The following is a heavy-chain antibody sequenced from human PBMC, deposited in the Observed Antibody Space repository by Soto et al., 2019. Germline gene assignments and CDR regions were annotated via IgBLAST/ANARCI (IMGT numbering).Heavy chain of an antibody. CDR3: AIDTLVVGATYDFDY. CDR1: GFTFSSYA. V-gene: IGHV3-23*01. D-gene: IGHD1-26*01. Sequence: PGWSLRLSCAASGFTFSSYAMSWVRQAPGKGLEWVSSISGSGGSTYYADSVKGRFTTSRDNSKNTLYLQMNSLRAEDTAVYYCAIDTLVVGATYDFDYWGQGTLVTVSS. CDR2: ISGSGGST. J-gene: IGHJ4*02.